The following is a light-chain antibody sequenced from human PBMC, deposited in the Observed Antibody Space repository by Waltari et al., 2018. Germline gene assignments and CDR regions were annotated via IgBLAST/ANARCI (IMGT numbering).Light chain of an antibody. CDR2: DVT. CDR1: SSEVGEFNF. V-gene: IGLV2-11*02. Sequence: QSALTQPRSVSGSRGQSVTLSCTGISSEVGEFNFVSWYQQHPGEAPKLMIYDVTKRPSGVPDRLSGSKSGNTASLTISGLQAEDEANYYCCSYIGTHTNWVFGGGTKLTVL. J-gene: IGLJ3*02. CDR3: CSYIGTHTNWV.